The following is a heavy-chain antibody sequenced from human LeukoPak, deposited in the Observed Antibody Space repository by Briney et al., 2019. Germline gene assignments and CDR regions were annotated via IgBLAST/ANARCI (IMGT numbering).Heavy chain of an antibody. CDR2: IIPIFGTA. Sequence: SVKLSCKASGGTFSCYAISWVRQAPGQGLEWMGGIIPIFGTANYAQKFQGRVTITVDESTSTAYMELSSLRSEDTAVYYCASTYGSGSYGDDYYYGMDVWGKGTTVTVSS. CDR1: GGTFSCYA. J-gene: IGHJ6*04. D-gene: IGHD3-10*01. V-gene: IGHV1-69*13. CDR3: ASTYGSGSYGDDYYYGMDV.